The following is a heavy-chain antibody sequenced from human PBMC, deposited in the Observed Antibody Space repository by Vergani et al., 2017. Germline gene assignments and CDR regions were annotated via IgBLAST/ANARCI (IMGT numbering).Heavy chain of an antibody. Sequence: QVQLVQSGAEVKKPGASVKVSCKASGYTFTSYYMHWVRQAPGQGLEWMGIINPSGGSTSYAQKFQGRVTMTRDTSTSTVYMELSSLRSEDTAVYYCAREVRKGLLSYYYYGMDVWGQGTTVTVSS. J-gene: IGHJ6*02. D-gene: IGHD1-26*01. CDR3: AREVRKGLLSYYYYGMDV. CDR1: GYTFTSYY. CDR2: INPSGGST. V-gene: IGHV1-46*03.